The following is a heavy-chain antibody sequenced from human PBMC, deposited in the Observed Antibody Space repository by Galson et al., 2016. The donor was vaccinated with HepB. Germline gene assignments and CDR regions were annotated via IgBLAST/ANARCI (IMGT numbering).Heavy chain of an antibody. CDR3: AHDTSGHYRFDY. D-gene: IGHD3-22*01. J-gene: IGHJ4*02. Sequence: SLRLSCAVSGVFFTDAWLNWARQAPGKGLEWVGRIKSKGSGGTIDYSSAVKGRFIISRDDSKNMLYLQMNSLKTEDTAGYYCAHDTSGHYRFDYWGQGTLVTVSA. V-gene: IGHV3-15*07. CDR2: IKSKGSGGTI. CDR1: GVFFTDAW.